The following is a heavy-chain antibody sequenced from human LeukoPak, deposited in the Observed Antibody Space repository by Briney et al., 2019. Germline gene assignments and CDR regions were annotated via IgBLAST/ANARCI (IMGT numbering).Heavy chain of an antibody. CDR1: GGSISNYH. J-gene: IGHJ6*03. V-gene: IGHV4-4*07. CDR2: IYTSWST. Sequence: SETLSLTCTVSGGSISNYHWSWIRQPAGKGLAWIGRIYTSWSTNYNPSLKSRVTMSVDTSKNQFSLKLSSVTAAETVVYYCARLKRQIYYYMDVWGKGTTVTVSS. CDR3: ARLKRQIYYYMDV.